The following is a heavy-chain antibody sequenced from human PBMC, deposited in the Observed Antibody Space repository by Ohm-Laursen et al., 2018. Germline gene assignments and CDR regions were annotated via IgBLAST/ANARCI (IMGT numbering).Heavy chain of an antibody. CDR3: ARVDILTGYYYY. CDR1: GFSLSTYGMC. V-gene: IGHV2-70*11. Sequence: TQTLTLTCTFSGFSLSTYGMCVSWIRQPPGKALEWLARIDWDDDKYYRTSLKTRLTISKDTSKNQVVLIMTNMDPVDTATYYCARVDILTGYYYYWGQGTLVTVSS. CDR2: IDWDDDK. D-gene: IGHD3-9*01. J-gene: IGHJ4*02.